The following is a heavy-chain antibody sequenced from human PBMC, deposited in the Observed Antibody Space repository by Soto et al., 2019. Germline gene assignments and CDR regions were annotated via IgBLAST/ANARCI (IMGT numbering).Heavy chain of an antibody. Sequence: LSLTCAASGFTFSSYGMHWVRQAPGKGLEWVAVISYDGSNKYYADSVKGRFTISRDNSKNTLYLQMNSLRAEDTAVYYCAKERQYDFWSGTILPAWGQGTLVTVSS. CDR3: AKERQYDFWSGTILPA. J-gene: IGHJ5*02. V-gene: IGHV3-30*18. CDR2: ISYDGSNK. CDR1: GFTFSSYG. D-gene: IGHD3-3*01.